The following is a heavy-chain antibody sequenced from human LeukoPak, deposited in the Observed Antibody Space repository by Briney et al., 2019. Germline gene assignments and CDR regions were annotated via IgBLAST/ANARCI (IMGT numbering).Heavy chain of an antibody. Sequence: GGSLRLSCAASRFTFSRYGMHWVRQAPGKGLEWVAFIRYDGSNKYYADSVKGRFTISRDNSKNTLYLQMNSLRSEDTAVYYCARGLHYACSGGSCPDDYWGQGTLVTVSS. CDR2: IRYDGSNK. J-gene: IGHJ4*02. V-gene: IGHV3-30*02. CDR3: ARGLHYACSGGSCPDDY. CDR1: RFTFSRYG. D-gene: IGHD2-15*01.